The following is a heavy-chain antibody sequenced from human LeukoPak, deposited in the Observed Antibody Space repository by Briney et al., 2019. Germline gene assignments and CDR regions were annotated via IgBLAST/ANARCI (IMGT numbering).Heavy chain of an antibody. J-gene: IGHJ6*03. CDR3: ARVYRGLSHGSGSYYTDSYYYYMDV. V-gene: IGHV3-48*03. D-gene: IGHD3-10*01. CDR1: GFTFSSYE. CDR2: ISSSGSTI. Sequence: GGSLRLSCAASGFTFSSYEMNWVRQAPGKGLEWVSYISSSGSTIYYADSVKGRVTISRDNAKNSLYLQMNSLRAEDTAVYYCARVYRGLSHGSGSYYTDSYYYYMDVWGKGTTVTISS.